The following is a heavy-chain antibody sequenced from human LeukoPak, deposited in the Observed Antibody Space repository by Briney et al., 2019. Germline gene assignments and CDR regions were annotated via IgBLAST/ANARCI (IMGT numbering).Heavy chain of an antibody. CDR2: IYHSGST. J-gene: IGHJ3*02. V-gene: IGHV4-30-2*01. CDR3: ARDGPFRYCSGGSCYSVETFDI. CDR1: GGSISSGGYS. D-gene: IGHD2-15*01. Sequence: SETLSLTCAVSGGSISSGGYSWSWIRQPPGKGLEWIGYIYHSGSTYYNPSLKSRVTISVDTSKNQFSLKLSSVTAADTAVYYCARDGPFRYCSGGSCYSVETFDIWGQGTMVTVSS.